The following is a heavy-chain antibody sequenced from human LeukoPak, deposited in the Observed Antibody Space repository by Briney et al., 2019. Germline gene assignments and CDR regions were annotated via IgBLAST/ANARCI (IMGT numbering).Heavy chain of an antibody. Sequence: ASVKVSCKASGYTFTGYYMHWVRQAPGQGLEWMGWINPNSGGTNYAQKFQGRVTMTRDTSINTVYMEVNRLSSDDTAVYYCARYCSRTSCTNDYWGQGTLVTVSS. CDR2: INPNSGGT. CDR1: GYTFTGYY. D-gene: IGHD2-2*01. CDR3: ARYCSRTSCTNDY. J-gene: IGHJ4*02. V-gene: IGHV1-2*02.